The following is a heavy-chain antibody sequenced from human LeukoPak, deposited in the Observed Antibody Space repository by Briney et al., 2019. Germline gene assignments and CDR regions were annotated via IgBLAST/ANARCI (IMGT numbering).Heavy chain of an antibody. V-gene: IGHV4-4*02. CDR1: GFILSSYD. Sequence: GSLRLSCAASGFILSSYDMHWVRQPPGKGLEWIGEIHRSGSPNYNPSLQSRVTISIDRSRNQIVLELSSVTAADTAVYYCAREILGGFNPGAYWGQGTLVTVSS. CDR2: IHRSGSP. D-gene: IGHD1-14*01. J-gene: IGHJ4*02. CDR3: AREILGGFNPGAY.